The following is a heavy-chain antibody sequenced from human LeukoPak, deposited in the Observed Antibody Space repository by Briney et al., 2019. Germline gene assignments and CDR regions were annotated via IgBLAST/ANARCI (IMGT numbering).Heavy chain of an antibody. CDR1: GGTFSSYA. Sequence: SVKVSCKASGGTFSSYAISWVRQAPGQGLEWMGGIIPIFGTANYAQKFQGRVTITADESTCTAYMELSSLRSEDTAVYYCASPSGSYYDSSGLNWFDPWGQGTLVTVSS. CDR3: ASPSGSYYDSSGLNWFDP. D-gene: IGHD3-22*01. J-gene: IGHJ5*02. CDR2: IIPIFGTA. V-gene: IGHV1-69*01.